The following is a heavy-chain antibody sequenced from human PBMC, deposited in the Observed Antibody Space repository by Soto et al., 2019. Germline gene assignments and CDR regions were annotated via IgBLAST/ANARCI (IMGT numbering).Heavy chain of an antibody. CDR2: ISGSGGST. D-gene: IGHD3-9*01. J-gene: IGHJ6*02. CDR3: AKLGDILTGYYPYYYGMDV. CDR1: GFTFSSYA. Sequence: GGSLRLSCAASGFTFSSYAMSWVRQAPGKGLEWVSAISGSGGSTYYADSVKGRFTISRDNSKNTLYLQMNSLRAEDTAVYYCAKLGDILTGYYPYYYGMDVWGQGTTVTVSS. V-gene: IGHV3-23*01.